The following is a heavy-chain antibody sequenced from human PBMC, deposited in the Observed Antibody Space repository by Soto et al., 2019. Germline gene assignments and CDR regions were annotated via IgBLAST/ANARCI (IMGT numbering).Heavy chain of an antibody. Sequence: PGGSLRLSCAASGFTFSSYGMHWVRQAPGKGLEWVAVISYDGSNKYYADSVKGRFTISRDNSKNTLYLQMNSLRAEDTAVYYCAKVRYSGHPYPYYYYGMDVWGQGTTVTVSS. D-gene: IGHD5-12*01. CDR3: AKVRYSGHPYPYYYYGMDV. CDR2: ISYDGSNK. CDR1: GFTFSSYG. J-gene: IGHJ6*02. V-gene: IGHV3-30*18.